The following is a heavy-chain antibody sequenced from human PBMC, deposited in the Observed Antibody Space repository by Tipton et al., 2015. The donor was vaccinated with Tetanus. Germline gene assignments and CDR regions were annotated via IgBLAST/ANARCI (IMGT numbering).Heavy chain of an antibody. J-gene: IGHJ5*02. CDR2: IYYNGNT. CDR3: ARSADNWFDP. V-gene: IGHV4-39*01. CDR1: GASLSSGTYY. Sequence: TLSLTCSVSGASLSSGTYYWDWIRQPPGKGLEWIGNIYYNGNTLQNPSLKSRVTLSLDKSKNQFSLKLRSVTAADTAVYYCARSADNWFDPWGQGTLVTVSS.